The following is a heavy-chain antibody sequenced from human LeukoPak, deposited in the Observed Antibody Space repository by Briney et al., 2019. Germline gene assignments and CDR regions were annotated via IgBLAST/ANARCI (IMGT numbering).Heavy chain of an antibody. CDR1: GGSFSGYY. D-gene: IGHD5-18*01. CDR3: ARGRGYSYGYSDY. V-gene: IGHV4-34*01. Sequence: SETLPLTCAVYGGSFSGYYWSWIRQPPGKGLEWIGEINHSGSTNYNPSLKSRVTISVDTSKNQFSLKLSSVTAADTAVYYCARGRGYSYGYSDYWGQGTLVTVSS. J-gene: IGHJ4*02. CDR2: INHSGST.